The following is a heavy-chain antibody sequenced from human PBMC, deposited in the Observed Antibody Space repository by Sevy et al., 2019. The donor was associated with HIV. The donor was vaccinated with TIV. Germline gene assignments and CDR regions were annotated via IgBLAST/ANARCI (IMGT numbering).Heavy chain of an antibody. Sequence: GESLKISCADSGFTFRTYAFHWVRQAPGRGLEWIGLISSNGDNGLYATSVRGRFTISRDNSMNILYLQMTSLTPDDTAVYYCARGPEWELTSFLSHWGQGTLVTVSS. CDR2: ISSNGDNG. V-gene: IGHV3-30-3*01. CDR1: GFTFRTYA. D-gene: IGHD1-26*01. CDR3: ARGPEWELTSFLSH. J-gene: IGHJ4*02.